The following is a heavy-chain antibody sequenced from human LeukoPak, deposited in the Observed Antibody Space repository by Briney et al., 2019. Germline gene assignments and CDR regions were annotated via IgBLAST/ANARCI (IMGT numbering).Heavy chain of an antibody. J-gene: IGHJ4*02. Sequence: SETLSLTCAVYGGSFSGYYWSWIRQPPGKGLEWIGEINHSGSTNYNPSLKSRVTLSVDTSKNQFSLKLSSVTAADTAVYYCARDWNYGFFDYWGQGTLVTVSS. CDR3: ARDWNYGFFDY. D-gene: IGHD1-7*01. CDR1: GGSFSGYY. V-gene: IGHV4-34*01. CDR2: INHSGST.